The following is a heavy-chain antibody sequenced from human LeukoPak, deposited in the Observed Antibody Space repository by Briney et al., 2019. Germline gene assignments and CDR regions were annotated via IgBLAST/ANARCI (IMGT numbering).Heavy chain of an antibody. CDR2: IYYSGST. CDR1: GGSISSYY. J-gene: IGHJ5*02. D-gene: IGHD3-22*01. Sequence: SETLSLTCTVSGGSISSYYWSWIRQPPGKGLEWIGYIYYSGSTNYNPSLKSRVTISVDTSKNQFSLKLSSVTAADTAVYYCARHSEPGSYYDSSGYYLWGQGPLVTVSS. V-gene: IGHV4-59*08. CDR3: ARHSEPGSYYDSSGYYL.